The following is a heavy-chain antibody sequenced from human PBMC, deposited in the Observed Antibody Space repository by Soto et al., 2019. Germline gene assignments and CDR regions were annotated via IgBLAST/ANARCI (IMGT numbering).Heavy chain of an antibody. V-gene: IGHV3-7*01. D-gene: IGHD4-4*01. J-gene: IGHJ5*02. CDR1: GFTFSDSW. CDR3: VRGGSNYAS. Sequence: EVQLVESGGVLVRPGGSLRLSCTASGFTFSDSWMTWVRQAPGKGLEWVARIKPDESEKKNADSVKGRFSISRDNAKNSMYLQMDSLRGEDTAVYYCVRGGSNYASWGQGTLVTVSS. CDR2: IKPDESEK.